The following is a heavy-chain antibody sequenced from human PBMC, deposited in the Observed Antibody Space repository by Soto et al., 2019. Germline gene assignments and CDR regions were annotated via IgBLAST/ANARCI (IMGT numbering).Heavy chain of an antibody. Sequence: QVQLVESGGGWVEPGGSLRLSCAASGFTFSDYYMNWIRQAPGKGLEWISFISASGSTIYYADSVKGRFTISRDTAKNSLYLQVNSLRVEDTAVYYCARDLCRSSSCYQRWFDPWGQGTLVTVSS. CDR2: ISASGSTI. J-gene: IGHJ5*02. D-gene: IGHD3-22*01. CDR3: ARDLCRSSSCYQRWFDP. CDR1: GFTFSDYY. V-gene: IGHV3-11*01.